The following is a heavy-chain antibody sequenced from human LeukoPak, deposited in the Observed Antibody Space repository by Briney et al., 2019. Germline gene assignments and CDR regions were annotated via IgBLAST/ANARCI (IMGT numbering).Heavy chain of an antibody. D-gene: IGHD4-17*01. Sequence: GASVKVSCKASGYTFTGYYMHWVRQAPGQGLEWMGWINPNSGGTNYAQKFQGRVTMTRDTSISTAYMELSRLRSDDTAVYYCARRTVTTADDAFDIWGQGTMVTVSS. CDR3: ARRTVTTADDAFDI. CDR1: GYTFTGYY. V-gene: IGHV1-2*02. J-gene: IGHJ3*02. CDR2: INPNSGGT.